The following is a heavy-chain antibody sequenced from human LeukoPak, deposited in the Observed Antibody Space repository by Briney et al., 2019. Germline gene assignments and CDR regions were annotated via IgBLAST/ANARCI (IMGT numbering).Heavy chain of an antibody. CDR1: GYTFTSYD. D-gene: IGHD5-18*01. J-gene: IGHJ5*02. CDR3: ARGERGYSYGSFDP. CDR2: MNPNSGNT. Sequence: RASVKVSCKASGYTFTSYDTNWVRQATGQGLEWMGWMNPNSGNTGYAQKFQGRVTITRHTSISTAYMELSSLRSEDTAVYYCARGERGYSYGSFDPWGQGTLVTVSS. V-gene: IGHV1-8*03.